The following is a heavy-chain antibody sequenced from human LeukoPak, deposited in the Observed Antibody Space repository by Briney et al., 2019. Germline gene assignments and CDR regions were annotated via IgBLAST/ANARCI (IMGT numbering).Heavy chain of an antibody. CDR1: RFTFSRYW. D-gene: IGHD3-10*01. CDR2: IKQDGSEK. J-gene: IGHJ5*02. Sequence: GGSLRLSCGASRFTFSRYWMSWVRQAPGKGLEWVANIKQDGSEKYYVDSVKGRFTISRDNAENSLYLQMNSLRVEDTAVYYCARDPGKSSPYFDWLDPWGQGTLVTVSS. CDR3: ARDPGKSSPYFDWLDP. V-gene: IGHV3-7*01.